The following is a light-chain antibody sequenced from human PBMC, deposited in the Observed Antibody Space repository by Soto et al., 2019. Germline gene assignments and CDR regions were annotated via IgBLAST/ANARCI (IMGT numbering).Light chain of an antibody. J-gene: IGKJ1*01. CDR3: QQYNSYWT. CDR2: KAS. V-gene: IGKV1-5*03. Sequence: IQMTESPSTLSASILYRVTITCRASQTISDWLAWHQQKPGKAPKLLIYKASSLESGVPSRFSGSGSGTEFTLTISSLQPDDFATYYCQQYNSYWTFGQGTKVDIK. CDR1: QTISDW.